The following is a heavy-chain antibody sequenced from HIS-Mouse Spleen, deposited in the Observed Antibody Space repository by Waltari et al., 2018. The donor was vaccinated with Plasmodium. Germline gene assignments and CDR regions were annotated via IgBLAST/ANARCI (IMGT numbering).Heavy chain of an antibody. J-gene: IGHJ4*02. CDR3: ARRGGSYYYFDY. CDR1: GASISTSSYY. D-gene: IGHD1-26*01. V-gene: IGHV4-39*01. Sequence: QLQLQESGPGLVKPSETLSLPCTVSGASISTSSYYWGWIRQPPGKGLEWIGSIYYSGSTYYNPSLKSRVTISVDTSKNQFSLKLSSVTAADTAVYYCARRGGSYYYFDYWGQGTLVTVSS. CDR2: IYYSGST.